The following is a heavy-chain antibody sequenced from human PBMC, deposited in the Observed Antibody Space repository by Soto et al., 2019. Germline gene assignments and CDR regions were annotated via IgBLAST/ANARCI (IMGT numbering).Heavy chain of an antibody. J-gene: IGHJ6*02. Sequence: LETLSLTCAVYGGSFSGYYWSWIRQPPGKGLEWIGEINHSGSTNYNPSLKSRVTISVDTSKNQFSLKLSSVTAADTAVYYCARQLGATLGGGMDVWGQGTTVTVSS. CDR2: INHSGST. CDR3: ARQLGATLGGGMDV. V-gene: IGHV4-34*01. CDR1: GGSFSGYY. D-gene: IGHD1-26*01.